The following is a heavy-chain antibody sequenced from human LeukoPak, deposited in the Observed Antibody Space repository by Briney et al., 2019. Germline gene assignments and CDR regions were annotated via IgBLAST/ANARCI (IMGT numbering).Heavy chain of an antibody. D-gene: IGHD3-9*01. CDR1: GFTFTSYS. CDR3: AREGNYDILTGYPDAFDI. CDR2: ISGGGGST. V-gene: IGHV3-23*01. Sequence: GGSLRLSCAASGFTFTSYSMNWVRQAPGKGLEWVSTISGGGGSTYYADSVKGRFTISRDNSKNTLYLQMNSLRAEDTAVYYCAREGNYDILTGYPDAFDIWGQGTMVTVSS. J-gene: IGHJ3*02.